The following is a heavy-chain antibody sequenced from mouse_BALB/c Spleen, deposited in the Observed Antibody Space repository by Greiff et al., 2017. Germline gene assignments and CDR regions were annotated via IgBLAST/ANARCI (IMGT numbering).Heavy chain of an antibody. CDR1: GFNIKDTY. V-gene: IGHV14-3*02. CDR2: IDPANGNT. D-gene: IGHD1-1*01. CDR3: ARDYYQSFDY. Sequence: EVQLQQSGAELVKPGASVKLSCTASGFNIKDTYMHWVKQRPEQGLEWIGRIDPANGNTKYDPKFQGKATITADTSSNTAYLQLSSLTSEDTAVYYWARDYYQSFDYWGQGTTLTVSS. J-gene: IGHJ2*01.